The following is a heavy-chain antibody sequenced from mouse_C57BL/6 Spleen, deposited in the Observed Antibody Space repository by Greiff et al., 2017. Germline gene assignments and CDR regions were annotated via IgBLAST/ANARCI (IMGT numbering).Heavy chain of an antibody. Sequence: QVQLQQPGAELVRPGSSVKLSCKASGYTFTSYWMDWVKQRPGQGLEWIGNIYPSDSETHYNQKFKDKATLTVDKSSSTAYMQLSSLTSEDSAVYYCARYGSSYGYFDVWGTGTTVTVSS. J-gene: IGHJ1*03. CDR2: IYPSDSET. CDR1: GYTFTSYW. V-gene: IGHV1-61*01. CDR3: ARYGSSYGYFDV. D-gene: IGHD1-1*01.